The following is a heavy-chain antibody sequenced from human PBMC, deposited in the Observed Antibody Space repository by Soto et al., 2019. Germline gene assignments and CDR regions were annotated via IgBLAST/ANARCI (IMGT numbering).Heavy chain of an antibody. CDR1: GGTFSSYA. J-gene: IGHJ6*02. CDR3: AREGRYYYGMDV. CDR2: IIPIFGTA. V-gene: IGHV1-69*12. Sequence: QVQLVQSGAEVKKPGSSVKVSCKASGGTFSSYAISWVRQAPGQGLEWMGGIIPIFGTANYAQKFQGRVXIXAAXSTSTAYMELSSLRSEDTAVYYCAREGRYYYGMDVWGQGTTVTVSS.